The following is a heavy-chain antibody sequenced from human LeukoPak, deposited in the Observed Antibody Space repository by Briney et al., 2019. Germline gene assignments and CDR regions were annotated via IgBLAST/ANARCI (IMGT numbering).Heavy chain of an antibody. CDR2: IIAYNGDT. Sequence: GASVKVSCKASGYTFTSYGISWVRQAPGQGLEWMGRIIAYNGDTNYAQKLQGRVTMTIDISTSTDYLELSSLRSEDTAVYYCARDNSVRDEAWWFSPWGQGTLVTVSS. V-gene: IGHV1-18*01. CDR3: ARDNSVRDEAWWFSP. J-gene: IGHJ5*02. CDR1: GYTFTSYG. D-gene: IGHD5-24*01.